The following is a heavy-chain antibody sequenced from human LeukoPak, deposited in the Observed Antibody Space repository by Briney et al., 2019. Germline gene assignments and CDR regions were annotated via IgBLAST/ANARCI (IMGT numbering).Heavy chain of an antibody. Sequence: GRSLRLSCAASGFTVSSNYMSWVRQAPGKGLEWVSVIYSGGSTYYADSVKGRFTISRDNSKYTLYLQMNSLRAEDTAVYYCAKDGRDTAMVYWGQGTLVTVSS. CDR2: IYSGGST. D-gene: IGHD5-18*01. CDR1: GFTVSSNY. V-gene: IGHV3-66*01. J-gene: IGHJ4*02. CDR3: AKDGRDTAMVY.